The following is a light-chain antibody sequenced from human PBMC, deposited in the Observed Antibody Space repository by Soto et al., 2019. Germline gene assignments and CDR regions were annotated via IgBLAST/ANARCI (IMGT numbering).Light chain of an antibody. CDR1: QTVSSSY. Sequence: EIVLTQSPGTLSLSLGERATLSCRASQTVSSSYLAWYQQKPGQAPRLPIYGASNRATGIPDRFSGSGSGTDFTLTITRLEAEDFAMYYCQRYDSLRTFGQGTKVDIK. V-gene: IGKV3-20*01. CDR3: QRYDSLRT. J-gene: IGKJ1*01. CDR2: GAS.